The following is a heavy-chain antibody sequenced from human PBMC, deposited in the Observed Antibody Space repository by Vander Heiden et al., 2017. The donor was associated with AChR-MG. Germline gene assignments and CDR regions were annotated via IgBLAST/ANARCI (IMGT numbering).Heavy chain of an antibody. V-gene: IGHV3-15*01. Sequence: EVQLVESGGGLVKPGGSLRLSCAASGFTFSSAWMSCVGQAPGKGLEWVGRIKSKTEDGTTDYAAPVKGRFTISRDDSKNTLYLQMNSLITEDTAVYYCTTDPVPNRMEAFDIWGQGTMVTVSS. D-gene: IGHD2-8*01. J-gene: IGHJ3*02. CDR2: IKSKTEDGTT. CDR3: TTDPVPNRMEAFDI. CDR1: GFTFSSAW.